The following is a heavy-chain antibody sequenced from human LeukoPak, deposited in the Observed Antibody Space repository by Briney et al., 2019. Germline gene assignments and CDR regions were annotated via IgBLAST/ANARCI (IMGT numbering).Heavy chain of an antibody. CDR2: TGLESVHT. CDR3: VRGDDIGKHPTRAYYFDI. J-gene: IGHJ4*02. D-gene: IGHD3-10*01. V-gene: IGHV3-23*01. CDR1: RFTFTRHA. Sequence: TGGSLRLSCAASRFTFTRHAMSWVRQAPGKGLEWVSTTGLESVHTLCADSGQGRFTVSRDNSRNTLDLQMDNLRVDDTAIYYCVRGDDIGKHPTRAYYFDIWGQGTLVSVSS.